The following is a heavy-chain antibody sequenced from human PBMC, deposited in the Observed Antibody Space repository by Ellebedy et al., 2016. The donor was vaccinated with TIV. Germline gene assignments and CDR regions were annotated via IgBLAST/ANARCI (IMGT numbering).Heavy chain of an antibody. J-gene: IGHJ5*02. CDR3: ARDTTGTTRNWFDP. CDR2: VHYTGSA. D-gene: IGHD1-1*01. V-gene: IGHV4-39*07. CDR1: GDSITNSAYY. Sequence: SETLSLTXTISGDSITNSAYYWGWIRQPPGKGLEWLGSVHYTGSAFHNPSLKSRLATSVDTSKNQFSLKLISVTAADTAVYYCARDTTGTTRNWFDPWGQGTLVTVSS.